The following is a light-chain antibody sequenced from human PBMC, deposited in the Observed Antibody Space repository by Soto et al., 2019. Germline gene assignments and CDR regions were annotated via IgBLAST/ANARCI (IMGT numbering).Light chain of an antibody. CDR3: QQFDRSPQT. CDR2: GAS. J-gene: IGKJ1*01. V-gene: IGKV3-20*01. Sequence: EIVLTQSPGSLSLSPGERATLSCRASLRVSSNSLAWYQQKPGQAPRLLIYGASNRATGIPDRFSGSGSGTDVTLTITRLEPEDFAVYYCQQFDRSPQTFGQGTKVEIK. CDR1: LRVSSNS.